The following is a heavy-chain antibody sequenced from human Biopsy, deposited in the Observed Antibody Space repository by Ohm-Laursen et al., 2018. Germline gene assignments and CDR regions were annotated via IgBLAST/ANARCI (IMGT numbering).Heavy chain of an antibody. V-gene: IGHV4-4*07. D-gene: IGHD2-2*01. Sequence: SDTLSLTCSVSGGSTNDYFWSWIRQPAGETLEWIGRIYSSGGSSYNPSLKSRISMSMDTSNNQFSLTLTSVTAADTAVYYCARMPHFDYWGQEILVTVSS. CDR1: GGSTNDYF. CDR3: ARMPHFDY. J-gene: IGHJ4*02. CDR2: IYSSGGS.